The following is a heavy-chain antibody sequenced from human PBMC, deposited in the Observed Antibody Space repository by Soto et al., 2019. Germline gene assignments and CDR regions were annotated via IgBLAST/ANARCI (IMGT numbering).Heavy chain of an antibody. CDR1: GYIFTTYS. Sequence: QVQLVQSGAEMKRPGASVILSCKASGYIFTTYSIHWVRQTAGQGLEWMAKVDPRDGSTGYAQKFRGRVAMAWDTSTGTVSMEVSSLTSDDTATYYCARVRRSGREFDYGGQGTQVTVSS. J-gene: IGHJ4*02. CDR3: ARVRRSGREFDY. D-gene: IGHD6-25*01. V-gene: IGHV1-46*01. CDR2: VDPRDGST.